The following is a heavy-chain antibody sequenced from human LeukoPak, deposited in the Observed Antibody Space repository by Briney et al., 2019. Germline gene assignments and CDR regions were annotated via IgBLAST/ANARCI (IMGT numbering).Heavy chain of an antibody. J-gene: IGHJ3*01. CDR3: ASIPTLRGVTSDAFDV. CDR2: ISYDGSSK. CDR1: GFTFSTYA. D-gene: IGHD3-10*01. Sequence: GGSLRLSCAASGFTFSTYAMHWVRQAPGKGLEWVAVISYDGSSKYYADSVKGRFTISRDNSKNTLYLQMNSLRAEDTAVYYCASIPTLRGVTSDAFDVWGQGTMVTVSS. V-gene: IGHV3-30*04.